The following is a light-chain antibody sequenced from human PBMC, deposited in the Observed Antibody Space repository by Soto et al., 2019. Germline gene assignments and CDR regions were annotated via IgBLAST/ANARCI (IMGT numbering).Light chain of an antibody. J-gene: IGKJ1*01. CDR1: QPINNF. CDR2: AAS. CDR3: QQTGSFPWT. Sequence: TQMTQSPSSVSASVGDRVTITCRASQPINNFLAWYQQKPGQAPNLLIYAASSLQGGVPSRFSGSTSGTDFTLTISSLQPEDFATYYCQQTGSFPWTFGQGTKVEV. V-gene: IGKV1-12*01.